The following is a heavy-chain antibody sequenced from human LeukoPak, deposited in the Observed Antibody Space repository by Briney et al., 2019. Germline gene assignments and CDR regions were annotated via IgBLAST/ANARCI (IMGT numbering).Heavy chain of an antibody. J-gene: IGHJ4*02. D-gene: IGHD3-3*01. CDR1: GGSISSSSYY. V-gene: IGHV4-39*07. CDR3: ARVPGAHDFWSGTTFESDY. Sequence: PSETLSLTCTVSGGSISSSSYYWGWIRQPPGKGLEWIGSIYYSGSTYYNPSLKSRVTISVDTSKNQFSLKLSSVTAADTAVYYCARVPGAHDFWSGTTFESDYWGQGTLVTVSS. CDR2: IYYSGST.